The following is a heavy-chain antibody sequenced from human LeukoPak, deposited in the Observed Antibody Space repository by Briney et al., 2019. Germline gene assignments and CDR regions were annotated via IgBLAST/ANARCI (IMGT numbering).Heavy chain of an antibody. CDR1: GFTFSSYS. Sequence: GGSLRLSCAASGFTFSSYSMNWVRQAPGKGLGWVSSISSSSSYIYYAVSVKGRFTISRDNAKNSLYLQMNSLRAEDTAVYYCARGGGSGSYVDPWGQGTLVTVSS. CDR3: ARGGGSGSYVDP. V-gene: IGHV3-21*01. D-gene: IGHD3-10*01. CDR2: ISSSSSYI. J-gene: IGHJ5*02.